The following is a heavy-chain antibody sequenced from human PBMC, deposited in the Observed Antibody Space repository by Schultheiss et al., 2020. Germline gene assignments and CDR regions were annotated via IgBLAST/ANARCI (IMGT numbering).Heavy chain of an antibody. D-gene: IGHD2-15*01. Sequence: GGSLRLSCAASGFDFSTHWMHWVRQAPGKGLEWVSSISSSNNYIHYADSLKGRFTISRDNAKNSLYLQMNSLRAEDTAVYYCARGSPISYWGQGTLVTVSS. V-gene: IGHV3-21*01. CDR1: GFDFSTHW. CDR2: ISSSNNYI. CDR3: ARGSPISY. J-gene: IGHJ4*02.